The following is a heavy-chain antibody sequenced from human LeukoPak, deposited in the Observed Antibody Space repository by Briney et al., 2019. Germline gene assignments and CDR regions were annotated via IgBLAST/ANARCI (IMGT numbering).Heavy chain of an antibody. CDR3: ARDRYSYGYFDY. J-gene: IGHJ4*02. D-gene: IGHD5-18*01. V-gene: IGHV4-59*01. Sequence: SETLSLTCTVSGGYISRYYWSWLRQPPGKGREWSGYIYYSGSTNYNPSLKSRVTISVDTSKNQFSLKLSSVAAADTAVYYCARDRYSYGYFDYWGQGTLVTVSS. CDR1: GGYISRYY. CDR2: IYYSGST.